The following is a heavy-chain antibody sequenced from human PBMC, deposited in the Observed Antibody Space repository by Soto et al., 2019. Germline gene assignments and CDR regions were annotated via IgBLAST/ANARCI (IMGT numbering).Heavy chain of an antibody. J-gene: IGHJ5*01. CDR2: ISWSSGNI. CDR3: ARGGSGALTAAAGRTNWFDS. V-gene: IGHV3-9*01. Sequence: EVQLVESGGGVVQPGRSLRLSCAGSGFTFDDYAMYWVRQRPGAGLEWVAGISWSSGNIAHADSVKGRFTISRDNDMGSLYLQMNSLRSEDTALYYCARGGSGALTAAAGRTNWFDSWGQGTLVIVSS. D-gene: IGHD6-13*01. CDR1: GFTFDDYA.